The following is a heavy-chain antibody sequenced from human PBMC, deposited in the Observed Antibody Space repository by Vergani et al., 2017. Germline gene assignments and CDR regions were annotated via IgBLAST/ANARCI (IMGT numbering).Heavy chain of an antibody. CDR1: GFTFSSYA. V-gene: IGHV3-23*01. CDR2: ISGSGGNT. J-gene: IGHJ6*02. D-gene: IGHD2-2*01. CDR3: AKGVYCSSTSCYEGRGYYYGMGV. Sequence: EVQLLESGGGLVQPGGSLRLSCAASGFTFSSYAMSWVRQVPGKGLEWVSGISGSGGNTYYANSVKGRFTISRDNSKNTLYLQMNSLRADDTAVYYCAKGVYCSSTSCYEGRGYYYGMGVWGQXPKV.